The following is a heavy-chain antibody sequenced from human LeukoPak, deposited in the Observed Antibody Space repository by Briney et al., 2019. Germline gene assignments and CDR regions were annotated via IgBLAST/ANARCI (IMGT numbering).Heavy chain of an antibody. V-gene: IGHV4-38-2*02. CDR3: ARAYCSSTSCYTEGWFDP. Sequence: SETLSLTCTVSGYSIISGYSWEWIRQPPGKGLEWVGSFHYSGSTYYNPSLMSRVTISGDTSKNQFSLRLSSVTAADTAVYYCARAYCSSTSCYTEGWFDPWGQGTLVTVSS. CDR1: GYSIISGYS. J-gene: IGHJ5*02. D-gene: IGHD2-2*02. CDR2: FHYSGST.